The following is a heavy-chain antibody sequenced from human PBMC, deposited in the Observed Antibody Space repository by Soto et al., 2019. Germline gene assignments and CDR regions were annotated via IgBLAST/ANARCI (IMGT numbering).Heavy chain of an antibody. V-gene: IGHV4-34*01. CDR2: INHSGST. Sequence: SETLSLTCAVYGGSFSGYYWSWIRQPPGKGLEWIGEINHSGSTNYNPSLKSRVTISVDTSKNQFSLKLSSVTAADTAVYYCARGEYYDFWSGYYAASVRRALDYSGQGTLDTVSS. CDR1: GGSFSGYY. D-gene: IGHD3-3*01. J-gene: IGHJ4*02. CDR3: ARGEYYDFWSGYYAASVRRALDY.